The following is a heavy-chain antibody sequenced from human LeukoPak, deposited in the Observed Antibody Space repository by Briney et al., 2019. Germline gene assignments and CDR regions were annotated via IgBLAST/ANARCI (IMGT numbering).Heavy chain of an antibody. V-gene: IGHV4-34*01. CDR3: ASWTVTTYYYYYAMDV. CDR2: INHGGST. D-gene: IGHD4-17*01. J-gene: IGHJ6*02. CDR1: GGSFSGYY. Sequence: PSETLSLTCAVYGGSFSGYYWSWIRQPPGKGLEWVGQINHGGSTNYHPSLRSRVTISVDTSRNQFSLKLSSVTAADTAVYYCASWTVTTYYYYYAMDVWGQGTTVTVSS.